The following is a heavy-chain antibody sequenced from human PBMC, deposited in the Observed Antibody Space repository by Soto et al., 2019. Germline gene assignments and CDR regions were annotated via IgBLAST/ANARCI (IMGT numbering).Heavy chain of an antibody. CDR2: ISSSSSYI. D-gene: IGHD1-1*01. CDR3: ARDPSTEYKRTSGYYYGMDV. Sequence: EVQLVESGGGLVKPGGSLRLSCAASGFTFSSYSMNWVRQAPGKGLEWVSSISSSSSYIYYADSVKGRFTISRDNDKNSLYLQMNRLRAEDTAVYDCARDPSTEYKRTSGYYYGMDVWGQGTTVTVSS. J-gene: IGHJ6*02. V-gene: IGHV3-21*01. CDR1: GFTFSSYS.